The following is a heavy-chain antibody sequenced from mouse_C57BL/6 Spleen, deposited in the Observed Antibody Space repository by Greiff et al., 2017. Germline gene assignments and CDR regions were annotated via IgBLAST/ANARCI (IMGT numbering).Heavy chain of an antibody. CDR1: GYTFTSYW. CDR3: AREYYGSGAY. J-gene: IGHJ3*01. V-gene: IGHV1-59*01. CDR2: IDPSDSYT. D-gene: IGHD1-1*01. Sequence: QVQLQQPGAELVRPGTSVKLSCKASGYTFTSYWMHWVKQRPGQGLEWIGVIDPSDSYTNYTQKFKGKATLTVDTSSSTAYMQLSSLTSEDSAVYYCAREYYGSGAYWGQGTLVTVSA.